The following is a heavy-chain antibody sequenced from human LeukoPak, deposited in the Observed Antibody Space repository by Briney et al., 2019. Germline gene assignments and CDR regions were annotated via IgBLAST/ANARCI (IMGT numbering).Heavy chain of an antibody. V-gene: IGHV4-31*03. CDR1: GGSISSGGYY. Sequence: ASETLSLTCTVSGGSISSGGYYWSWIRQHPGKGLEWIGYIYYSGSTYYNPSLKSRVTISVDTSKNQFSLKLSSVTAADTAVYYCARAEVVVAPTPLYYFDYWGQGTLVTVSS. D-gene: IGHD2-15*01. CDR2: IYYSGST. J-gene: IGHJ4*02. CDR3: ARAEVVVAPTPLYYFDY.